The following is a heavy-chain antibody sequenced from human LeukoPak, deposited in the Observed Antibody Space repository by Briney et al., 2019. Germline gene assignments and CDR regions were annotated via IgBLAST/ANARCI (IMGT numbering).Heavy chain of an antibody. CDR2: IWADGAH. D-gene: IGHD3-22*01. J-gene: IGHJ4*02. CDR1: GGSISSGNYY. Sequence: SETLSLTCTVSGGSISSGNYYWNWIRQPAGKGLEWIGRIWADGAHTYRPSLKSRVTISVDTSKNQFSLRLSSVTAADTAVYYCARGRDSRGYQFMGFDSWGQGTLVTVSS. CDR3: ARGRDSRGYQFMGFDS. V-gene: IGHV4-61*02.